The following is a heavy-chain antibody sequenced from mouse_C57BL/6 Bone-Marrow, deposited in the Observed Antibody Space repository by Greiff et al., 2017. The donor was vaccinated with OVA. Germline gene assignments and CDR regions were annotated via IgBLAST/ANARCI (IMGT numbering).Heavy chain of an antibody. CDR3: ARQYYGSSYYFDY. CDR2: IDPNSGGT. CDR1: GYTFTSYW. D-gene: IGHD1-1*01. V-gene: IGHV1-72*01. J-gene: IGHJ2*01. Sequence: QVQLQPGAELVKPGASVKLSCKASGYTFTSYWMHWVKQRPGRGLEWIGRIDPNSGGTKYNEKFKSKATLTVDKPSSTAYMQLSSLTSEDSAVYYCARQYYGSSYYFDYWGQGTTLTVSS.